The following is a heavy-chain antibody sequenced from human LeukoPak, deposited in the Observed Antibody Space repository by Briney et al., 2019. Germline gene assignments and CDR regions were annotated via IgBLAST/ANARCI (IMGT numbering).Heavy chain of an antibody. CDR2: IIPILGIA. CDR3: ARVDTAMVIDY. V-gene: IGHV1-69*04. D-gene: IGHD5-18*01. J-gene: IGHJ4*02. CDR1: GGTFSSYA. Sequence: PGSSVKVSCKASGGTFSSYAISWVRQAPGQGLEWMGRIIPILGIANYAQKFRGRVTITADKSTSTAYMELSSLRSEDTAVYYCARVDTAMVIDYWGQGTLVTVSS.